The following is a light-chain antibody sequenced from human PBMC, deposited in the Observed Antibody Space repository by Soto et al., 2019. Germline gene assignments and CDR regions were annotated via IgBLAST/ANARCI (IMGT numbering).Light chain of an antibody. CDR1: SGHSSYA. V-gene: IGLV4-69*01. CDR2: LNSDGSH. J-gene: IGLJ3*02. Sequence: QLVLTQSPSASASLGASVKLTCTLSSGHSSYAIAWHQQQPEKGPRYLMKLNSDGSHSKGDGIPDRFSGSSSGAERYLTISSLQSEDEADYYCQTWGTGRVFGRGTKLTVL. CDR3: QTWGTGRV.